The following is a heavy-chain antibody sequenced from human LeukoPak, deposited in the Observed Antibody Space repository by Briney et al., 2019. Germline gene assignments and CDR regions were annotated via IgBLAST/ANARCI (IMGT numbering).Heavy chain of an antibody. D-gene: IGHD4-23*01. CDR3: ARGCRGNCPFDY. V-gene: IGHV4-38-2*01. CDR2: IYHSGST. CDR1: GYSISSGYY. J-gene: IGHJ4*02. Sequence: SETLSLTCAVSGYSISSGYYWGWIRQPPGKGPEWIGSIYHSGSTYYNPSLKSRVTISVDTSKNQFSLKLSSVTAADTAVYYCARGCRGNCPFDYWGQGTLVTVSS.